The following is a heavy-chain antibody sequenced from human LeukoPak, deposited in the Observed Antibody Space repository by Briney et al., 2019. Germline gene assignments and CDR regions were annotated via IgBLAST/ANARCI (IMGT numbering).Heavy chain of an antibody. V-gene: IGHV1-24*01. Sequence: GASVKVSCKASGGTFSSYAISWVRQAPGKGLEWMGGFDPEDGETIYAQKFQGRVTMTEDTSTDTAYMELSSLRSEDTAVYYCARESRDYGDQTDYWGQGTLVTASS. J-gene: IGHJ4*02. CDR2: FDPEDGET. CDR3: ARESRDYGDQTDY. D-gene: IGHD4-17*01. CDR1: GGTFSSYA.